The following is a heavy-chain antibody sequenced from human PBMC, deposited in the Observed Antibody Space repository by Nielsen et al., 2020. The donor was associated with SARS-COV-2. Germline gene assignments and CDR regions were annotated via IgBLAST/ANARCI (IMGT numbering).Heavy chain of an antibody. J-gene: IGHJ4*02. D-gene: IGHD3-9*01. CDR2: ISGSGAST. Sequence: GGSLRLSCAASGFAFSSYAMGWVRQAPGKGLECVSAISGSGASTYYADSAKGRFTISRDNSKNTLYLQMNSLRAEDTAVYYCAKGGRDVDILTGKFDYWGQGTVVSVS. CDR3: AKGGRDVDILTGKFDY. CDR1: GFAFSSYA. V-gene: IGHV3-23*01.